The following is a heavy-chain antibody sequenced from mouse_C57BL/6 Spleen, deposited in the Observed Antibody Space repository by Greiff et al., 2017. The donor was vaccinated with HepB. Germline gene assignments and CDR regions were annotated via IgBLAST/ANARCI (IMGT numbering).Heavy chain of an antibody. Sequence: EVQLQQSGPELVKPGASVKISCKASGYTFTDYYMNWVKQSHGKSLEWIGDINPNNGGTSYNQKFKGKATLTVDTSSSTAYMELRSLTSEDSAVYYCARTLYYAMDYWGQGTSVTVSS. J-gene: IGHJ4*01. CDR2: INPNNGGT. V-gene: IGHV1-26*01. CDR1: GYTFTDYY. CDR3: ARTLYYAMDY.